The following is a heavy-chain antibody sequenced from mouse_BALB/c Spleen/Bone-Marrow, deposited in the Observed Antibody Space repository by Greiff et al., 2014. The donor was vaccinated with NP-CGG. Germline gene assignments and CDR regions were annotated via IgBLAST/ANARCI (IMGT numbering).Heavy chain of an antibody. CDR3: APYYYGSSQFAY. CDR2: IDPANGNT. V-gene: IGHV14-3*02. D-gene: IGHD1-1*01. J-gene: IGHJ3*01. Sequence: VQLKESGAELVKPGASVKLSCTASGFNIKDTYMPWGKQRPEQGLEWIGRIDPANGNTKYDPKFKGKATITADTSSNTAYLQLSSLTSEDTAVYYCAPYYYGSSQFAYWGQGTLVTVSA. CDR1: GFNIKDTY.